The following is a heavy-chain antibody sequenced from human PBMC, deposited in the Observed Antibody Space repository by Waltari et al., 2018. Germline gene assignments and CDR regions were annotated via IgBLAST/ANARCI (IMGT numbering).Heavy chain of an antibody. CDR1: GYTFPAYY. CDR3: ATALGDRSSASRAFDI. J-gene: IGHJ3*02. D-gene: IGHD3-10*01. CDR2: VDPEDGET. Sequence: EVQLLQSGTELKTPGTTVKISCQGSGYTFPAYYIPWVQQAPGKGPHWMGLVDPEDGETIYAEKFQGRVTITADTSTDTAYMELSSLRSEDTAVYYCATALGDRSSASRAFDIWGLGTMITVSS. V-gene: IGHV1-69-2*01.